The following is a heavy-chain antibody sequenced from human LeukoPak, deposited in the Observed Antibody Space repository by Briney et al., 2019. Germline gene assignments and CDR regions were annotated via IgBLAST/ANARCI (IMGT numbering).Heavy chain of an antibody. J-gene: IGHJ5*02. Sequence: SETLSLTCTVSGYSISSGYYWGWIRQPPGKGLEWIGSIYHSGSTYYNPSLKSRVTISVDTSKNQFSLKLSSVTAADTAVYYCARGRVYSRYNWFDPWGQGTLGTVSS. CDR1: GYSISSGYY. V-gene: IGHV4-38-2*02. CDR2: IYHSGST. CDR3: ARGRVYSRYNWFDP. D-gene: IGHD4-11*01.